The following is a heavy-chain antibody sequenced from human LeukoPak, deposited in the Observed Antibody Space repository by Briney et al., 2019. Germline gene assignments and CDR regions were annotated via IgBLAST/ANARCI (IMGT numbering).Heavy chain of an antibody. D-gene: IGHD4-11*01. CDR3: ARWGNDYSQFDS. CDR1: GFTFSSYA. CDR2: LSSDGNNN. Sequence: GSLRLSCAASGFTFSSYAMHWVRQAPGKGLEWVAVLSSDGNNNYYADSVKGRFTISRDNSKNTLFLQINSLRAEDTAVYFCARWGNDYSQFDSWGQGTLVTVS. J-gene: IGHJ4*02. V-gene: IGHV3-30-3*01.